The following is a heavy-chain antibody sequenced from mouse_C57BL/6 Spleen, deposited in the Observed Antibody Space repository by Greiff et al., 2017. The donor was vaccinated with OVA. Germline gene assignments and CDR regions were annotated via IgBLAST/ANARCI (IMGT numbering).Heavy chain of an antibody. CDR2: INPSNGGT. V-gene: IGHV1-53*01. CDR3: ARGGANWDALDY. CDR1: GYTFTSYW. D-gene: IGHD4-1*01. Sequence: QVQLQQPGTELVKPGASVKLSCKASGYTFTSYWMHWVKQRPGQGLEWIGNINPSNGGTNYNEKFKSKATLTVDKSSSTAYMHLSSLTSEDSAVYYCARGGANWDALDYWGQGTTLTVSS. J-gene: IGHJ2*01.